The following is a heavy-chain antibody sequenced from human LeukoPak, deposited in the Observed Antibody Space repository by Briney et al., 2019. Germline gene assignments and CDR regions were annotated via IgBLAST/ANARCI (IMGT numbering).Heavy chain of an antibody. CDR1: GGSISSSSYY. J-gene: IGHJ4*02. Sequence: PSETLYLTYTVSGGSISSSSYYWGWIRQPPGKGLEWIGSIYYSGSTYYNPSLKSRVTISVDTSKNQFSLKLSSVTAADTAVYYCARRRYCSSTSCWGYYWGQGTLVTVSS. V-gene: IGHV4-39*01. CDR2: IYYSGST. D-gene: IGHD2-2*01. CDR3: ARRRYCSSTSCWGYY.